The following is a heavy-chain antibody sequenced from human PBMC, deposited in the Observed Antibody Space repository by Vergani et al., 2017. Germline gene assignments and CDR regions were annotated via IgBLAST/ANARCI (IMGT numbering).Heavy chain of an antibody. CDR1: GFTFSSYA. CDR2: ISGSGGST. D-gene: IGHD3-3*01. V-gene: IGHV3-23*01. J-gene: IGHJ6*03. Sequence: EVQLLESGGGLVQPGGSLRLSCAASGFTFSSYAMSWVRQAPGKGLEWVSAISGSGGSTYYADSVKGRFTISRDNSKNTLYLQMNSLRAEDTAVYYCAKYDFWSGYPTYYYYYMDVRGKGTTVTVSS. CDR3: AKYDFWSGYPTYYYYYMDV.